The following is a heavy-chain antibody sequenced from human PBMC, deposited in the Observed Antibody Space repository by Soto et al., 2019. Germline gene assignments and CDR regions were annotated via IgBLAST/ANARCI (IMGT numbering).Heavy chain of an antibody. CDR1: GYTFTSYA. CDR3: ASNHLGTQPSGMDV. J-gene: IGHJ6*02. CDR2: INAGNGNT. V-gene: IGHV1-3*05. Sequence: QVQLMQSGAEEKKPGASVKVSCKASGYTFTSYAMHWVRQAPGQRLEWMGWINAGNGNTKYSQKFQGRVTITRDRSASTAYMALSSLRSEDTAVYYFASNHLGTQPSGMDVWGQGTTVTVSS. D-gene: IGHD1-7*01.